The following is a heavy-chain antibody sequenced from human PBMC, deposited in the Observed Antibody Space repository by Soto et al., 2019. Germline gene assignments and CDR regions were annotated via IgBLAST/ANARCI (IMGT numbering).Heavy chain of an antibody. CDR2: ISGSGGST. CDR3: ARDSYDSSGYYYVSGDY. V-gene: IGHV3-23*01. D-gene: IGHD3-22*01. J-gene: IGHJ4*02. Sequence: GGSLRLSCTASGFTFSSYAMSWVRQAPGKGLEWVSAISGSGGSTYYADSVKGRFTISRDNSKNTLYLQMNSLRAEDTAVYYCARDSYDSSGYYYVSGDYWGQGTLVTVSS. CDR1: GFTFSSYA.